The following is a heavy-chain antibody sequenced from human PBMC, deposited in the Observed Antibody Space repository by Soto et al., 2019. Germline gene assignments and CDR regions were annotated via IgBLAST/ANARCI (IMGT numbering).Heavy chain of an antibody. D-gene: IGHD2-15*01. Sequence: GGALGLACEASGFPFSGFYMHWGRQPTGKGLEWVSSIGTAGDTYYAVSVKGRFTISRDNAKNSLSLQMNSLRAGDMAVYFCAKSQEIGNHGLDFWGQGTQVTVSS. CDR2: IGTAGDT. V-gene: IGHV3-13*01. CDR1: GFPFSGFY. CDR3: AKSQEIGNHGLDF. J-gene: IGHJ4*02.